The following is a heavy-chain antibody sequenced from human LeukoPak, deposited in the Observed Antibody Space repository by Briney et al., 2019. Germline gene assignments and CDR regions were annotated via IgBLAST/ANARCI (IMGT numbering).Heavy chain of an antibody. J-gene: IGHJ3*02. Sequence: SXRLSCAASGFTFSSYWMHWVRQAPGKGLVWVSRINSDGSSTSYADSVKGRFTISRDNAKNTLYLQMNSLRAEDTAVYYCARDATYYDFWSGYYSGAFDIWGQGTMVTVSS. CDR2: INSDGSST. CDR3: ARDATYYDFWSGYYSGAFDI. D-gene: IGHD3-3*01. CDR1: GFTFSSYW. V-gene: IGHV3-74*01.